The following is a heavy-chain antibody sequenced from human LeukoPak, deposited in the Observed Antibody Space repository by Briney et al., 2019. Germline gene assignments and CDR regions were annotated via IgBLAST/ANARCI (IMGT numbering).Heavy chain of an antibody. D-gene: IGHD3-3*01. V-gene: IGHV1-46*01. CDR1: GYTFTSYY. Sequence: GASVKVSCKASGYTFTSYYMHWVRQAPGQGLEWMGIINPSGGSTSYAQKFQGRVTMTRDTSTSTVHMELSSLRSEDTAVYYCASQPYYDFWSGFAPPTAPDAFDIWGQGTMVTVSS. CDR3: ASQPYYDFWSGFAPPTAPDAFDI. J-gene: IGHJ3*02. CDR2: INPSGGST.